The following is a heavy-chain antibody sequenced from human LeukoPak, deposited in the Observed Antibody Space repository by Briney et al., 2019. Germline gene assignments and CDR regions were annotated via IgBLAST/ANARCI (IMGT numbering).Heavy chain of an antibody. V-gene: IGHV3-53*01. Sequence: PGGSLRLSCAASGFTFSSYSMNWVRQAPGKGLEWVSVIYSGGSTYYADSVKGRFTISRDNSKNTLYLQMNSLRAEDTAVYYCARERGYLDYWGQGTLVTVSS. J-gene: IGHJ4*02. CDR2: IYSGGST. CDR1: GFTFSSYS. CDR3: ARERGYLDY.